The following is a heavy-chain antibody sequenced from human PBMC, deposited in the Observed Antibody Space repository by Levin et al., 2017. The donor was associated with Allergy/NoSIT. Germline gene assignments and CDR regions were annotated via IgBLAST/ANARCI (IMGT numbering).Heavy chain of an antibody. CDR2: IYYSGST. D-gene: IGHD6-19*01. CDR1: GGSISSSSYY. V-gene: IGHV4-39*01. J-gene: IGHJ4*02. CDR3: ARASGWYGLYYFDY. Sequence: SETLSLTCTVSGGSISSSSYYWGWIRQPPGKGLEWIGSIYYSGSTYYNPSLKSRVTISVDTSKNQFSLKLSSVTAADTAVYYCARASGWYGLYYFDYWGQGTLVTVSS.